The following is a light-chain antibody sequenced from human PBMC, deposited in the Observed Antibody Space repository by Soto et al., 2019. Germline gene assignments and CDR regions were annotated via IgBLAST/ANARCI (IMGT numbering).Light chain of an antibody. Sequence: EIVLTQSPGTLSLSPGERATLSCRASQSVSSSYLAWYQQKPGQAPRLLIYGASSRATGIPDRFSGSGSGTDSTLTISRLEPEDLAVYYCQQYGSSLSMYTFGQGTKLEIK. CDR1: QSVSSSY. CDR3: QQYGSSLSMYT. V-gene: IGKV3-20*01. J-gene: IGKJ2*01. CDR2: GAS.